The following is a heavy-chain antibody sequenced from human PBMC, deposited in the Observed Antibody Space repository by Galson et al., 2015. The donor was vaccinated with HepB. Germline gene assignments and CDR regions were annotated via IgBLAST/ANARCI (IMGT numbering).Heavy chain of an antibody. J-gene: IGHJ4*02. CDR2: IWANGSNR. CDR3: VREMAIAAPASFDS. V-gene: IGHV3-33*01. D-gene: IGHD6-25*01. CDR1: GFTFNRYG. Sequence: SLRLSCAVSGFTFNRYGMHWVRQAPGKGLEWVALIWANGSNRYYSNSVMGRFTISRDNSKNTLFLEMNSLRAEDTAVYYCVREMAIAAPASFDSWGQGTRVTVSS.